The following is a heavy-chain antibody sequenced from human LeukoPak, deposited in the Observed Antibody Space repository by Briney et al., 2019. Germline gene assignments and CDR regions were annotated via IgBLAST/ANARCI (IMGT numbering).Heavy chain of an antibody. J-gene: IGHJ4*02. CDR1: GFTFGGYG. D-gene: IGHD1-14*01. CDR3: TRYNNDHFDY. CDR2: IAYDGSRA. Sequence: GGSLRLSCAGSGFTFGGYGMHWFRQTPGKGLEWVAVIAYDGSRAFYADSVKGRFTISRDNSKNTMSVQMDDLRAVDTAVYYCTRYNNDHFDYWGQGTLVTVSS. V-gene: IGHV3-33*01.